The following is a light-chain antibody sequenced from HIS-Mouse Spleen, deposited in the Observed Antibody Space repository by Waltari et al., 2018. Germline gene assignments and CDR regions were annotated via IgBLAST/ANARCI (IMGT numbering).Light chain of an antibody. CDR3: CSYAGSYTGV. CDR1: SSDVGGYNY. Sequence: QSALTQPRSVSGSPGQSVTISCTGTSSDVGGYNYVSWYQQHPGKAPKLMIYAVSKRPSVVPDRFSGSKSGNTASLTISGLQAEDEADYYCCSYAGSYTGVFGTGTKVTVL. J-gene: IGLJ1*01. CDR2: AVS. V-gene: IGLV2-11*01.